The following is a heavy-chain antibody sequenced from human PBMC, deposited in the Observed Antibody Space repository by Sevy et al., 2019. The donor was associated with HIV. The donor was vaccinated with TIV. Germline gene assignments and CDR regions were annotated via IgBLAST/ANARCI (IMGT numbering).Heavy chain of an antibody. CDR2: MNPNSGNT. D-gene: IGHD3-10*01. V-gene: IGHV1-8*01. Sequence: ASVKVSCKASGYTFTSYDINWVRQATGQGLEWMGWMNPNSGNTDYAQKFQGGVTMTRNTSISTAYMELSSLRSEDTAVYYCARAVRITMVRGVIRWFDPWGQGTLVTVSS. J-gene: IGHJ5*02. CDR1: GYTFTSYD. CDR3: ARAVRITMVRGVIRWFDP.